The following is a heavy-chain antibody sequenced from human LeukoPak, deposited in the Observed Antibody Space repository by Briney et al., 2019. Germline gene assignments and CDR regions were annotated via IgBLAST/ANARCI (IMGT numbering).Heavy chain of an antibody. CDR3: ARVVWGCYRSSGD. CDR1: GGSISSSSYY. Sequence: PSETLSLTCTVSGGSISSSSYYWGWIRQPPGKGLEWIGSIYYSGSTYYNPSLKSRVTISVDTSKNQFSLKLSPVTAADTAVYYCARVVWGCYRSSGDWGQGTLVTVSS. V-gene: IGHV4-39*01. J-gene: IGHJ4*02. CDR2: IYYSGST. D-gene: IGHD3-16*02.